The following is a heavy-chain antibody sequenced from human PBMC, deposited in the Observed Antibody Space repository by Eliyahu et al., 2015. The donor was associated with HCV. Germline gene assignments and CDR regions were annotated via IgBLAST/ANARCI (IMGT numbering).Heavy chain of an antibody. Sequence: EVQLVESGGGLIQPGGSLRLSCAASGFTVSSNYMSWVRQAPGKGLXWVSVIYSGGRTYYADSVKGRFTISRDNSKNTLYLQMNSLRAEDTAVYYCARVGVADYDLDVWGQGTTVTVSS. D-gene: IGHD3-16*01. CDR3: ARVGVADYDLDV. V-gene: IGHV3-53*01. J-gene: IGHJ6*02. CDR1: GFTVSSNY. CDR2: IYSGGRT.